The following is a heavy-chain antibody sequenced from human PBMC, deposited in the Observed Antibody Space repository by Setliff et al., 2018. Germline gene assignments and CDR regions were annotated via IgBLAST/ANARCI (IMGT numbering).Heavy chain of an antibody. V-gene: IGHV3-9*01. Sequence: LRLSCAASGFIFDDYAMHWVRQAPGKGLEWVSGISWNSGSIDYGDSVKGRFTISRDNAKNSLYLQMNSLRAEDTALYYCAKGTTSSTIFGVGSFDYWGQGTLVTVSS. CDR2: ISWNSGSI. CDR1: GFIFDDYA. J-gene: IGHJ4*02. D-gene: IGHD3-3*01. CDR3: AKGTTSSTIFGVGSFDY.